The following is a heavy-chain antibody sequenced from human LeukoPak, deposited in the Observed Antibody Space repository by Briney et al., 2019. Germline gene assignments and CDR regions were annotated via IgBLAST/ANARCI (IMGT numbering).Heavy chain of an antibody. CDR1: GGSISSYY. J-gene: IGHJ4*02. D-gene: IGHD3-22*01. V-gene: IGHV4-59*01. Sequence: SETLSLTCTVSGGSISSYYWSWIRQPPGKGLEWIGYIYYSGSANYNPSLKSRVTISVDTSKNQFSLKLSSVTAADTAVYYCARGAPYYYDSSGYYFLDYWGQGTLVTVSS. CDR2: IYYSGSA. CDR3: ARGAPYYYDSSGYYFLDY.